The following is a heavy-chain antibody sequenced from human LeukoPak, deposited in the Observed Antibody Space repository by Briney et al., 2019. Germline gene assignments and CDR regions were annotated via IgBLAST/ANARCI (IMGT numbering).Heavy chain of an antibody. CDR1: GFTFSNSA. CDR2: LSGSGITT. J-gene: IGHJ4*01. CDR3: AKGIYSSGWSYFDY. Sequence: PGGSLRLSCAASGFTFSNSAMCWVRQAPGKGLEWVSTLSGSGITTYYADSVKGRFTISRDNSKNTLYLQMNSLRAEDTAVYYCAKGIYSSGWSYFDYWGHGTLVTVS. D-gene: IGHD6-19*01. V-gene: IGHV3-23*01.